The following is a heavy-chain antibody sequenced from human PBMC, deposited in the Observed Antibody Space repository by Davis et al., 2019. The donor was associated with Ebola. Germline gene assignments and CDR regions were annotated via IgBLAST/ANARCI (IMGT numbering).Heavy chain of an antibody. CDR1: GGTFRSYA. CDR2: IIPLFGTA. D-gene: IGHD2-2*02. Sequence: SVKVSCKASGGTFRSYAISWVRQAPGQGLEWMGGIIPLFGTANYAQKFQGRVTITADESTSTAYMELSSLRSEDTAVYYCAYIPYCSSTSCYTGGMDVWGQGTTVTVSS. CDR3: AYIPYCSSTSCYTGGMDV. V-gene: IGHV1-69*13. J-gene: IGHJ6*02.